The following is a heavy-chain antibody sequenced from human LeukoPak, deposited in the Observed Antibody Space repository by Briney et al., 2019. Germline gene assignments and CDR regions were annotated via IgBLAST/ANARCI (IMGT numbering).Heavy chain of an antibody. Sequence: SETLSLTCTVSGGSVSSGSYYWSWIRQPPGKGLEWIGYIYYSGSTNYNPSLKSRVAISVDTSKNQFSLKLSSVTAADTAVYYCAREGSSGYYYVFDYWGQGTLVTVSS. V-gene: IGHV4-61*01. CDR2: IYYSGST. CDR3: AREGSSGYYYVFDY. J-gene: IGHJ4*02. CDR1: GGSVSSGSYY. D-gene: IGHD3-22*01.